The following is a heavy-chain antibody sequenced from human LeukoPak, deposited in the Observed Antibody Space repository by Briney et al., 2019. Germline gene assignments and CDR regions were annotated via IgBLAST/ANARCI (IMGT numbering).Heavy chain of an antibody. D-gene: IGHD6-13*01. CDR2: INPNSGGT. J-gene: IGHJ5*02. V-gene: IGHV1-2*02. Sequence: ASVKVSCKASGYTFTSYGISWVRQAPGQGLEWMGWINPNSGGTNYAQKFQGRVTMTRDTSISTAYMELSRLRSDDTAVYYCARAPQQLVPDWFDPWGQGTLVTVSS. CDR3: ARAPQQLVPDWFDP. CDR1: GYTFTSYG.